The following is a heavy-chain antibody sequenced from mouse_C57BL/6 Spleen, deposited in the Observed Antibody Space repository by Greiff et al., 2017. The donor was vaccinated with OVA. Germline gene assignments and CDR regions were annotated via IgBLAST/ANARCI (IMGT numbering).Heavy chain of an antibody. J-gene: IGHJ1*03. CDR2: IYPRSGNT. Sequence: QVQLQQSGAELARPGASVKLSFKASGYTFTSYGISWVKQRTGQGLEWIGEIYPRSGNTYYNEKFKGKATLTADKSSSTAYMELRSLTSEDSAVYFCARSFYYGSSSYWYFDVWGTGTTVTVSS. CDR1: GYTFTSYG. V-gene: IGHV1-81*01. D-gene: IGHD1-1*01. CDR3: ARSFYYGSSSYWYFDV.